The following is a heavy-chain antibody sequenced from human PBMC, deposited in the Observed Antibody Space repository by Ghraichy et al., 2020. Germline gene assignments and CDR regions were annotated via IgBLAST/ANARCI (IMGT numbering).Heavy chain of an antibody. Sequence: GGSLRLSCAASGFTFDDYAMHWVRQAPGKGLEWVSGISWNSGSIGYADSVKGRFTISRDNAKNSLYLQMNSLRAEDTALYYCAKDIRSGLRLYYFDYWGQGTLVTVSS. D-gene: IGHD5-12*01. V-gene: IGHV3-9*01. J-gene: IGHJ4*02. CDR2: ISWNSGSI. CDR3: AKDIRSGLRLYYFDY. CDR1: GFTFDDYA.